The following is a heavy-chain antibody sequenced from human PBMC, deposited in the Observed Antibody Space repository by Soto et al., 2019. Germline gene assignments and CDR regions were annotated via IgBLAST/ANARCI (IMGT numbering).Heavy chain of an antibody. CDR3: ARGPSADV. V-gene: IGHV4-39*07. CDR2: MYYSGST. Sequence: PSETLSLTCTISGDSISISSYYWAWIRQPPGKGLEWIGSMYYSGSTYNNPSLKSRVTMSVDTSKNQFSLKLSSVTAADTAVYYCARGPSADVWGQGTTVTVSS. J-gene: IGHJ6*02. CDR1: GDSISISSYY.